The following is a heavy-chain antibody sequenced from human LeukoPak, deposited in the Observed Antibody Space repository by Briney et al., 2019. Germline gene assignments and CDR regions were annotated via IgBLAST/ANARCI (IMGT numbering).Heavy chain of an antibody. Sequence: GESLKISCKGSGYSFTSYWIGWVRQMPGKGLELMGIIYPGDSDTRYSPSFQGQVTISADKSISTAYLQWSSLKASDTAMYYCATSKYYYDSNGYYGWFDPWGQGTLVTVSS. V-gene: IGHV5-51*01. D-gene: IGHD3-22*01. J-gene: IGHJ5*02. CDR1: GYSFTSYW. CDR3: ATSKYYYDSNGYYGWFDP. CDR2: IYPGDSDT.